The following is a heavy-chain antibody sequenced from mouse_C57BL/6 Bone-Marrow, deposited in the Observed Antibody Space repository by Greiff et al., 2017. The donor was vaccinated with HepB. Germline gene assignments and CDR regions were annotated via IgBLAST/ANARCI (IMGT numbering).Heavy chain of an antibody. CDR1: GFTFSDFY. CDR3: ARDLTTVVAPYAMDY. Sequence: EVKVVESGGGLVQPGRSLRLSCATSGFTFSDFYMEWVRQAPGKGLEWIAASRNKANDYTTEYSASVKGRFIVSRDTSQSILYLQMNALRAEDTAIYYCARDLTTVVAPYAMDYWGQGTSVTVSS. CDR2: SRNKANDYTT. J-gene: IGHJ4*01. V-gene: IGHV7-1*01. D-gene: IGHD1-1*01.